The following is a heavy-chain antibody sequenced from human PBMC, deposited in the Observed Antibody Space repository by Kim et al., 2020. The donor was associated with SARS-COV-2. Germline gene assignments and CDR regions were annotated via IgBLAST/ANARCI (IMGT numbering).Heavy chain of an antibody. D-gene: IGHD1-26*01. J-gene: IGHJ4*02. Sequence: GGSLRLSCAASGFTFSSYAMHWVRQAPGKGLEWVAVISYDGSNKYYADSVKGRFTISRDNSKNTLYLQMNSLRTEDTAVYYCARDGGRSRDYFDYWGQGALVTVSS. V-gene: IGHV3-30*04. CDR1: GFTFSSYA. CDR3: ARDGGRSRDYFDY. CDR2: ISYDGSNK.